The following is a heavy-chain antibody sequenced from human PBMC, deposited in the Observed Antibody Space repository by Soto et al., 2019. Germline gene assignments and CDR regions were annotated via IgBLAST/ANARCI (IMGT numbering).Heavy chain of an antibody. D-gene: IGHD3-3*01. CDR2: IYYSGST. CDR3: AVPGKSYHFCSGPGQLDY. Sequence: SETLSLTCTVSGGSISSGGYYWSWIRQHPGKGLEWIGYIYYSGSTYYNPSLKSRVTISVDTSKNQFSLKLSSVTAADTAVYYSAVPGKSYHFCSGPGQLDYWGQGTLVTVSS. J-gene: IGHJ4*02. V-gene: IGHV4-31*03. CDR1: GGSISSGGYY.